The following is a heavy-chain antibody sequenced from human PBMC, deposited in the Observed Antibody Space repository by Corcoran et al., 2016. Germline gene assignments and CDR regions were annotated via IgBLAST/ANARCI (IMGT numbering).Heavy chain of an antibody. V-gene: IGHV3-21*01. CDR2: ISSSSSYI. CDR3: ARLMKYCSGGRCYSLVNYYDGMDV. Sequence: EVQLVESGGGLVKPGGSLRLSCAASGFTFSSYSMNWVRQAPGKGLEWVASISSSSSYIYYADSVKGRFTIARNNAKNSLYVQMKSLRAEDTSVYYCARLMKYCSGGRCYSLVNYYDGMDVWGQGTTVTVSS. CDR1: GFTFSSYS. D-gene: IGHD2-15*01. J-gene: IGHJ6*02.